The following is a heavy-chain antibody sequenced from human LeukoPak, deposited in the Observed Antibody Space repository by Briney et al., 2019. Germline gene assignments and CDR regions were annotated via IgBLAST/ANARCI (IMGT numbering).Heavy chain of an antibody. CDR2: ISYDGSNK. Sequence: PGRSLRLSCAASGFTFSSYAMHWVRQAPGKGLEWVAVISYDGSNKYYADSVKGRFTISRDNSKNTLYLQMNSLRAEDTAVYYCARERYSSGWYGVPFLQDAFDIWGQGTMVTVSS. CDR1: GFTFSSYA. CDR3: ARERYSSGWYGVPFLQDAFDI. V-gene: IGHV3-30-3*01. D-gene: IGHD6-19*01. J-gene: IGHJ3*02.